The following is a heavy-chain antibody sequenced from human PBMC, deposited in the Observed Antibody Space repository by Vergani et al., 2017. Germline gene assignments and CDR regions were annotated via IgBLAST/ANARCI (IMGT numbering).Heavy chain of an antibody. CDR1: GFTFSNAW. Sequence: EVQLVESGGGLVKPGGSLRLSCAASGFTFSNAWMSWVRQAPGKGLEWVGRIRTKTDGGTTDYAAVVRGRFTMSRDDSKNTLDLQMDSLKTEDTAVYYCTTDVLSGGYSDDAFDIWGQGTMVIVSS. CDR3: TTDVLSGGYSDDAFDI. V-gene: IGHV3-15*01. J-gene: IGHJ3*02. D-gene: IGHD1-26*01. CDR2: IRTKTDGGTT.